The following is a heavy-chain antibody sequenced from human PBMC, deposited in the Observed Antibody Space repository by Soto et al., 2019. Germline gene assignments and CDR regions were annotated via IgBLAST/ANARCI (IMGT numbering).Heavy chain of an antibody. D-gene: IGHD3-10*01. CDR2: IFSNGEK. CDR1: DFSVNSPKMG. V-gene: IGHV2-26*02. J-gene: IGHJ5*02. CDR3: ARVIYDLGTHDWLVT. Sequence: QVTLKESGPVLVKPTETLTLTCTVSDFSVNSPKMGVSWIRQPPGKALEWLAHIFSNGEKSDQPSLKSRLSLSKDPSKYLVALLMTGVEPVDTCTSFCARVIYDLGTHDWLVTWGQGTMVTVSS.